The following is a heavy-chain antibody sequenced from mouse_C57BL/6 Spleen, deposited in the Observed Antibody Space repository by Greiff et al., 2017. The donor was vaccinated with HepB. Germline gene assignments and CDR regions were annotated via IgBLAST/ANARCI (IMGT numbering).Heavy chain of an antibody. CDR3: ARGGYDEAMDY. V-gene: IGHV5-16*01. CDR2: INYDGSST. CDR1: GFTFSDYY. Sequence: EVKLVESEGGLVQPGSSMKLSCTASGFTFSDYYMAWVRQVPEKGLEWVANINYDGSSTYYLDSLKSRFIISRDNAKNILYLQMSILKSEDTATYYCARGGYDEAMDYWGQGTSVTVSS. J-gene: IGHJ4*01. D-gene: IGHD2-2*01.